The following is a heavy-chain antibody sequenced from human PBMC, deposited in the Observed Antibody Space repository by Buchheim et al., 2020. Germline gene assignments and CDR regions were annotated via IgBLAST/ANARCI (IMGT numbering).Heavy chain of an antibody. CDR1: GGSISSYY. CDR2: IYHSGST. J-gene: IGHJ4*03. Sequence: QVQLQESGPGLVKPSETLSLTCTVSGGSISSYYWSWIRQPPGKGLEWIGYIYHSGSTNYIPSLKSRVTIPIDTSKNQFPLKLSSVTAADTAVYYCARDIDYWGQGTL. V-gene: IGHV4-59*01. CDR3: ARDIDY.